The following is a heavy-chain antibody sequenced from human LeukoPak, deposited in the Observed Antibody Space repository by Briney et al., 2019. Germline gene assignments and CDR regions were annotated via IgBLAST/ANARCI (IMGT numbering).Heavy chain of an antibody. D-gene: IGHD3-22*01. Sequence: GSLRLSCAASGFTFSSYAMSWIRQPPGKGLEWIGEINYSGSTNYNPSLKSRVTISVDTSKNQFSLKLSSVTAADTAVYYCARVRLYDSSGYSNNWFDPWGQGTLVTVSS. V-gene: IGHV4-34*01. CDR3: ARVRLYDSSGYSNNWFDP. J-gene: IGHJ5*02. CDR1: GFTFSSYA. CDR2: INYSGST.